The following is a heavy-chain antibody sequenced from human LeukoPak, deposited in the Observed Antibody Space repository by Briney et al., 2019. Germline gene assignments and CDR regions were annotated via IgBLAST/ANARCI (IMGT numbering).Heavy chain of an antibody. CDR3: AKSAYNDFWSGYYMDV. D-gene: IGHD3-3*01. CDR1: GFTVSGNY. Sequence: GGSLRLSCAASGFTVSGNYMSWVRQAPGKGLEWVSVISSGGATYFADSVKGRFTISRDNSKNTLYLQMNSLRAEDTALYYCAKSAYNDFWSGYYMDVWGKGTTVTVSS. J-gene: IGHJ6*03. CDR2: ISSGGAT. V-gene: IGHV3-66*01.